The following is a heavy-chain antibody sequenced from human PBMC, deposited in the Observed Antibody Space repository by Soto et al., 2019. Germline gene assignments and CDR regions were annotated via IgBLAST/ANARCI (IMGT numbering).Heavy chain of an antibody. CDR2: IDSGGDT. Sequence: EVQLVESGGGLIQPGGSPRLSCAASGFTISNNYMTWVRQAPGKGLEWVSLIDSGGDTYYGDSVKGRFVVSRDTSKNTLYVQMNSLRAEDTAVYHCARGGSLYYYYGMDVWGQGTTVTVSS. D-gene: IGHD3-16*01. J-gene: IGHJ6*02. V-gene: IGHV3-53*01. CDR3: ARGGSLYYYYGMDV. CDR1: GFTISNNY.